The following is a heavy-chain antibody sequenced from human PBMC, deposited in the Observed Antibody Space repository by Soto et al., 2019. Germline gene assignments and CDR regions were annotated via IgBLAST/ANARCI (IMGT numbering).Heavy chain of an antibody. D-gene: IGHD6-13*01. J-gene: IGHJ4*02. Sequence: GGSLRLSCAASGFTFSSYAMSWVRQAPGKGLEWVSAISGSGGSTYYADSVKGRFTISRDNSKNTLYLQMNSLRAEDTAVYYCAISSLNSRRAWFDYWGQGTLVTVSS. V-gene: IGHV3-23*01. CDR3: AISSLNSRRAWFDY. CDR1: GFTFSSYA. CDR2: ISGSGGST.